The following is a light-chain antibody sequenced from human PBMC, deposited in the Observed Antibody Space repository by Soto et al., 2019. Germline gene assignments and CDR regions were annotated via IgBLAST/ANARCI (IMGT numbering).Light chain of an antibody. V-gene: IGLV2-8*01. CDR3: SSYSGTNNYV. Sequence: QSVLTQPPSASGSPGQSVTISCTGTSSDVGGYNLVSWYQQHPGKAPKLIIYEVTKRPSGVPDRFSGSKSGNTASLTVSGLQAEDEADYYCSSYSGTNNYVFGTGTKLTVL. J-gene: IGLJ1*01. CDR2: EVT. CDR1: SSDVGGYNL.